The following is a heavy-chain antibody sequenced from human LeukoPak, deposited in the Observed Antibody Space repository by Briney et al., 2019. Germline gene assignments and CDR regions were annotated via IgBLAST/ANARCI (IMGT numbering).Heavy chain of an antibody. CDR3: ARDRGADYLYFQH. Sequence: GGSLKLSCAASGFTFDDYGMSWVRQVPGKGLEWVSGINSNGARTGYADSVKGRFTISRDNAKNSLYLQMNSLRAEGTALYYCARDRGADYLYFQHWGQGTLVTVSS. CDR1: GFTFDDYG. CDR2: INSNGART. V-gene: IGHV3-20*04. J-gene: IGHJ1*01. D-gene: IGHD4/OR15-4a*01.